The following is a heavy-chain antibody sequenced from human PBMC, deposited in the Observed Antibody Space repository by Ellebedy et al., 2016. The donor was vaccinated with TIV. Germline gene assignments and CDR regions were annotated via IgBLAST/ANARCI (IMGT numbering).Heavy chain of an antibody. J-gene: IGHJ4*02. Sequence: GESLKISCAASGFTFTSYAMNWVRQAPGKGLEWVSTIDNIGVGTYYGDSVKGRFSISRDNSKNTVFLQMDSLRPEDTATYYCAKDLDSSSSSGFDYWGQGALVIVSS. V-gene: IGHV3-23*05. D-gene: IGHD6-6*01. CDR3: AKDLDSSSSSGFDY. CDR2: IDNIGVGT. CDR1: GFTFTSYA.